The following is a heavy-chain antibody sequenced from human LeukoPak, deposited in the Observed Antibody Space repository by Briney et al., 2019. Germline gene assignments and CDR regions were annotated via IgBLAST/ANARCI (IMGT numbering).Heavy chain of an antibody. V-gene: IGHV3-7*01. D-gene: IGHD6-13*01. J-gene: IGHJ1*01. CDR3: ARGFSSSWYSYFQH. Sequence: PGGSLRLSCAASGFTFSSYWMSWVRQAPGKGLEWVANIKRDGSEKYYVDSVKGRFTISRDNAKNSLYLQMNSLRAEDTAVYYCARGFSSSWYSYFQHWGQGTLVTVSS. CDR1: GFTFSSYW. CDR2: IKRDGSEK.